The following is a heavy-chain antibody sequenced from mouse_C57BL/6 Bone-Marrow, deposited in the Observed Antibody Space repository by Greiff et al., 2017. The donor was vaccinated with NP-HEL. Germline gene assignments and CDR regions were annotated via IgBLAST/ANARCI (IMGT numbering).Heavy chain of an antibody. CDR2: IWSGGST. CDR1: GFSLTSYG. V-gene: IGHV2-2*01. Sequence: QVQLQQSGPGLVQPSQSLSITCTVSGFSLTSYGVHWVRQSPGKGLEWLGVIWSGGSTDYNAAFISRLSISKDNSKSQVFFKMNSLQADDTAIYYCAREGSYGNYEGFAYWGQGTLVTVSA. D-gene: IGHD2-1*01. CDR3: AREGSYGNYEGFAY. J-gene: IGHJ3*01.